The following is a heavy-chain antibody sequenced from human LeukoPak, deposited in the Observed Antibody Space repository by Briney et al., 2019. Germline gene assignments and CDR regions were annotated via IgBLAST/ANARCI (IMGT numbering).Heavy chain of an antibody. J-gene: IGHJ4*02. CDR3: ARATYYYGSGSQPMYDY. V-gene: IGHV3-48*03. D-gene: IGHD3-10*01. CDR1: GFTFSSYE. Sequence: PEGSLRLSCAASGFTFSSYEMNWVRQAPGKGLEWVSYISSSGSTIYYADSVKGRFTISRDNAKNSLYLQMNSLRAEDTAVYYCARATYYYGSGSQPMYDYWGQGTLVTVSS. CDR2: ISSSGSTI.